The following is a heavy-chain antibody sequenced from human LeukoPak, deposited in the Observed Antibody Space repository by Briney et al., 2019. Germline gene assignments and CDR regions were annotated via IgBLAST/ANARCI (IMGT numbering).Heavy chain of an antibody. D-gene: IGHD6-13*01. CDR1: GYTFTSYG. CDR3: ARDPGHSCSWNYYYYYYMDV. CDR2: ISAYNGNT. Sequence: GASVKVSCKASGYTFTSYGISWVRQAPGQGLEWMGWISAYNGNTNYAQKLQGRVTMTTDTSTSTAYMELRSLRSDDTAVYYCARDPGHSCSWNYYYYYYMDVWGKGTTVTVSS. V-gene: IGHV1-18*01. J-gene: IGHJ6*03.